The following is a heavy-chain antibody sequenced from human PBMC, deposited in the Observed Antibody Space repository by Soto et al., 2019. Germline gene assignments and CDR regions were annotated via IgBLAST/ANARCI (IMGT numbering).Heavy chain of an antibody. Sequence: EVQLVESGGGLVQPGGSLRLSCAPSGFTVSSNDMSWVRQAPGKGLEWVSVIYTGGGTYYADSVKGRFTISRDNSKNTLYLQMNSLRDEDTAVYYCVRSFFCSGGSCYSISSHWGQGTLVTASS. CDR1: GFTVSSND. D-gene: IGHD2-15*01. J-gene: IGHJ4*02. V-gene: IGHV3-66*01. CDR3: VRSFFCSGGSCYSISSH. CDR2: IYTGGGT.